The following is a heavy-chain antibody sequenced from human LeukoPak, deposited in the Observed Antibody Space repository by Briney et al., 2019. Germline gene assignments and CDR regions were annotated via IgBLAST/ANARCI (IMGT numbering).Heavy chain of an antibody. Sequence: PGGPLRLSCAASGFTFSSYGMHWVRQAPGKGLEWVAFIRYDGSNKYYADSVKGRFTISRDNSKNTLYLQMNSLRAEDTAVYYCAKDLLDTAMIDYWGQGTLVTVSS. D-gene: IGHD5-18*01. J-gene: IGHJ4*02. CDR3: AKDLLDTAMIDY. V-gene: IGHV3-30*02. CDR1: GFTFSSYG. CDR2: IRYDGSNK.